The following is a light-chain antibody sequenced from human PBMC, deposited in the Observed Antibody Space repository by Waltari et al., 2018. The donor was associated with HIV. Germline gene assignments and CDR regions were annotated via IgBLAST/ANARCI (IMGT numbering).Light chain of an antibody. Sequence: QSVPTQPPSVSGAPGQTVPISCTGSSPNIVARAPFDVHWYQQLPGTAPKLLIYGNNNRPSGVPDRFSGSKSGASASLAITGLQAEDEADYYCQSYDTRLSGSVFGGGTKLTVL. V-gene: IGLV1-40*01. J-gene: IGLJ3*02. CDR1: SPNIVARAPFD. CDR3: QSYDTRLSGSV. CDR2: GNN.